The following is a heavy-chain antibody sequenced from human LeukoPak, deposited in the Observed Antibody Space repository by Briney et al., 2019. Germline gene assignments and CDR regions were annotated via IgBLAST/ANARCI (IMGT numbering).Heavy chain of an antibody. V-gene: IGHV4-59*01. CDR3: ARGGSLRPPIYFDY. D-gene: IGHD6-13*01. Sequence: SETLSLTCTVSGGSISSYHWSWIRQPPGKGLEGIGYIYYSGSTNYNPSLKSRVTISVDTSKNQFSLHRSSVTAADTAVYYCARGGSLRPPIYFDYWGQGTLVTVSS. CDR1: GGSISSYH. J-gene: IGHJ4*02. CDR2: IYYSGST.